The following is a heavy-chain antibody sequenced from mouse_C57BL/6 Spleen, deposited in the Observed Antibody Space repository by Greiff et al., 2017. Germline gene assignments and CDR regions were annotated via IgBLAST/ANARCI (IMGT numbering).Heavy chain of an antibody. CDR1: GYTFTSYG. CDR2: IYPRSGNT. J-gene: IGHJ4*01. D-gene: IGHD2-3*01. Sequence: QVQLQQSGAELARPGASVKLSCKASGYTFTSYGISWVKQRTGQGLEWIGEIYPRSGNTYYNEKFKGKATLTADKSSSTAYMELRSLTSADSAVYFCARKGDDTGYAMDYWGQGTSVTVSS. V-gene: IGHV1-81*01. CDR3: ARKGDDTGYAMDY.